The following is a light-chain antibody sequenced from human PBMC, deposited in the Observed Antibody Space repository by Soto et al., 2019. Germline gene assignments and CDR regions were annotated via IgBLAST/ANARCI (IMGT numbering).Light chain of an antibody. CDR1: QTVNTY. V-gene: IGKV1-39*01. CDR3: QQGYSNPWT. CDR2: AAS. J-gene: IGKJ1*01. Sequence: DIQIDQSPSSLSASIGDIVTITCRSSQTVNTYLHWYQQKPGKAPKLLIYAASNLQSGVPSRFSGSGSGTNFTLSLNSLQPEDFATYYCQQGYSNPWTFGQGTKVDIK.